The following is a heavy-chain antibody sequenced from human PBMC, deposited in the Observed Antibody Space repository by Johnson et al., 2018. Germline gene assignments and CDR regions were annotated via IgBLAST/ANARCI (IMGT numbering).Heavy chain of an antibody. CDR1: GFTFSDYY. J-gene: IGHJ6*03. CDR2: ISSCGSTI. V-gene: IGHV3-11*04. Sequence: QVQLVQSGGGLVKPGGSLRLSCAASGFTFSDYYMSWIRQAPGKGLAWVSYISSCGSTIYYADSVKGRFTISRDNAKNSLYLQMNSLRAEDTAGYYCARAGAKVGYYYYYMDVWGKGTTVTVSS. CDR3: ARAGAKVGYYYYYMDV. D-gene: IGHD1-14*01.